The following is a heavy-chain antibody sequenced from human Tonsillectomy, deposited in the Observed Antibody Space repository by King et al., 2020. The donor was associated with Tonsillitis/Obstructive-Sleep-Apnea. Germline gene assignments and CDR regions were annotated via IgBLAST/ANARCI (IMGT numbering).Heavy chain of an antibody. V-gene: IGHV4-39*01. J-gene: IGHJ5*02. CDR1: SGSISSSSYY. Sequence: QLQESGPGLVKPSETLSLTCTVSSGSISSSSYYWGWIRQPPGKGLEWIGSIYYSGSTYYNPSLESRVTISVDTSKNQFSLKLSSVTAADTAVYYCARQSYYYDSSGGGDWFDPWGQGTLVTVSS. CDR2: IYYSGST. CDR3: ARQSYYYDSSGGGDWFDP. D-gene: IGHD3-22*01.